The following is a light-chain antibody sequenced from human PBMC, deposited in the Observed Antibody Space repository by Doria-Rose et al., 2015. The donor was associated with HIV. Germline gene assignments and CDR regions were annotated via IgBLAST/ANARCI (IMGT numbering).Light chain of an antibody. CDR1: QSFSSTY. V-gene: IGKV3-20*01. Sequence: EIALTQSPGTLSLSPGERATLSCRASQSFSSTYLAWYQQEPGQAPSLLIYDGSTRATGIPDRFSASGSGTDFTLTINRLEPEDFALYYCHQYGTSWASGQGTKVEI. CDR3: HQYGTSWA. CDR2: DGS. J-gene: IGKJ1*01.